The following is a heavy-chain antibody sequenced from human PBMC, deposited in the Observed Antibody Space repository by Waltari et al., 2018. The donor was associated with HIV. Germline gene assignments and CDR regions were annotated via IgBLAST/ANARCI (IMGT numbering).Heavy chain of an antibody. CDR3: APRDYGDYQFDY. J-gene: IGHJ4*02. CDR2: VYYSGGN. Sequence: QLQLQESGPGLVKPSETLSLTCTVSGGSIISNVYYWGWIRQPPGKGLEWIGSVYYSGGNYYHPSLKSRVTISVDTSKNQFYLRLRSVTAADTAVYYCAPRDYGDYQFDYWGRGTLVTVSS. D-gene: IGHD4-17*01. V-gene: IGHV4-39*01. CDR1: GGSIISNVYY.